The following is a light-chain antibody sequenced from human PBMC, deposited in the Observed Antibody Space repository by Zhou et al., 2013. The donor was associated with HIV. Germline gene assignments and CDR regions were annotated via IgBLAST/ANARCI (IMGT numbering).Light chain of an antibody. CDR3: QQYNSYPIT. V-gene: IGKV1-5*03. CDR1: ESINNW. CDR2: KAS. J-gene: IGKJ5*01. Sequence: DIQMTQSPSTLSASIGDRVTIACRASESINNWLAWYQQRPGKAPKLLIYKASNLDSGVPLRFSGSRSGTEFTLTISSLQPEDSATYYCQQYNSYPITFGQGTRTGD.